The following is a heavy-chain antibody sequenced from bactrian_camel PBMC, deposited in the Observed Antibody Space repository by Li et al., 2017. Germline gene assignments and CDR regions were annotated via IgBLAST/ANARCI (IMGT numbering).Heavy chain of an antibody. CDR1: GITFSNRW. CDR3: ATDGTDIVVVVTAPFGY. D-gene: IGHD2*01. J-gene: IGHJ6*01. CDR2: IWTGDISNT. V-gene: IGHV3-2*01. Sequence: QLVESGGGLVQPGGSLRLSCAASGITFSNRWMHWVRQAPGKGLEWVSSIWTGDISNTYYADSVKGRITASRDNAKNTVYLQMNSLKSEDTALYYCATDGTDIVVVVTAPFGYWGQGTQVTVS.